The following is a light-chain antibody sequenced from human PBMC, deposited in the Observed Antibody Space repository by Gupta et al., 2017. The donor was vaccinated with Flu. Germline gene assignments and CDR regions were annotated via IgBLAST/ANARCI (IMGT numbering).Light chain of an antibody. CDR2: DNN. CDR3: DTGDSSRSVWV. J-gene: IGLJ3*02. CDR1: SSHVGNNY. Sequence: QSVLTQPPSVSAAPGQKVTISSSGSSSHVGNNYVSCYQQLTGAAPKLLIYDNNKRNSGSPERFSAAKYATSATMGITGLQAGDGAEYYCDTGDSSRSVWVFGGGTKRTVL. V-gene: IGLV1-51*01.